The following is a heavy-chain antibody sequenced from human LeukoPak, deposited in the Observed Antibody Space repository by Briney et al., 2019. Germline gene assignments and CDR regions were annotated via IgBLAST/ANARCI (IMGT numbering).Heavy chain of an antibody. CDR1: GGSISSYY. D-gene: IGHD4-17*01. Sequence: SETLSLTCTVSGGSISSYYWSWIRQPPGKGLEWIGYIYYSGSTNYNPSLKSRVTISVDTSKNQFSLKLSSVTAADTAVYYCASTTTVTTWVFDYWGQGTLVTVSS. CDR2: IYYSGST. CDR3: ASTTTVTTWVFDY. J-gene: IGHJ4*02. V-gene: IGHV4-59*01.